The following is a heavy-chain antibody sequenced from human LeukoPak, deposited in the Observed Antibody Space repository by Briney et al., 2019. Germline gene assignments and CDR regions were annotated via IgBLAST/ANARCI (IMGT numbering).Heavy chain of an antibody. J-gene: IGHJ4*02. CDR2: IIPIFGTA. D-gene: IGHD4-23*01. CDR3: ARGEPSYGGNSGYSVDY. CDR1: GGTFSSYA. V-gene: IGHV1-69*13. Sequence: ASVKVSCKASGGTFSSYAISWVRQAPGQGLEWMGGIIPIFGTANYAQKFQGRVTITADESTSTAYMELSSLRSEDTAVYYCARGEPSYGGNSGYSVDYWGQGTLVTVSS.